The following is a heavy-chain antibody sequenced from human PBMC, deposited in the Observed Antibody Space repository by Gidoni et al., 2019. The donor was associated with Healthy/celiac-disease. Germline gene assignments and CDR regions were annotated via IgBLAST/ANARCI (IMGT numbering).Heavy chain of an antibody. CDR3: ARVDCSSTSCPNYYYYYGMDV. D-gene: IGHD2-2*01. V-gene: IGHV3-64*01. CDR2: ISSNGGST. J-gene: IGHJ6*02. Sequence: EVQLVASGGGLVQPGGSLRLFCAASGFTFRSHAMHWVRQAPVKGLEYVSAISSNGGSTYYANSVKGRFTISRDNSKNTLYLQMGSLRAEDMAVYYCARVDCSSTSCPNYYYYYGMDVWGQGTTVTVSS. CDR1: GFTFRSHA.